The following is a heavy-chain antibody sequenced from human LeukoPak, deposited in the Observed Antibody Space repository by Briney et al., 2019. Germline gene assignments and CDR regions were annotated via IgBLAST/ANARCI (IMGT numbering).Heavy chain of an antibody. D-gene: IGHD3-10*01. CDR3: ATREGQKELLYDY. CDR1: GGSFSGYY. Sequence: PSETLSLTCAVYGGSFSGYYWSWIRQPPGKGLEWIGEINHSGSTNYNPSLKSRVTISVDTSKNQFSLKLSSVTAADTAVYYCATREGQKELLYDYWGQGTLVTVSS. J-gene: IGHJ4*02. V-gene: IGHV4-34*01. CDR2: INHSGST.